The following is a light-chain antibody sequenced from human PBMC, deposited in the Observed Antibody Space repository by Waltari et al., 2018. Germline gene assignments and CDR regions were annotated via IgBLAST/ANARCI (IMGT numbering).Light chain of an antibody. V-gene: IGKV4-1*01. CDR3: QQYFTTPLT. Sequence: IVMTQSPDSLAVSLGERAPINCKSSQTVLYSSNNKNYLTWYQQKPRQPPKLLIYWASTRESGVPDRFSGSGSGTDFTLTISSLQAEDVAVYYCQQYFTTPLTFGGGTKVEIK. CDR1: QTVLYSSNNKNY. J-gene: IGKJ4*01. CDR2: WAS.